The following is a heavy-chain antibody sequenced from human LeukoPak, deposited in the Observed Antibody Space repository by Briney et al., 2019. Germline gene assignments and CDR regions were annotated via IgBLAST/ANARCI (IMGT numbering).Heavy chain of an antibody. J-gene: IGHJ5*02. V-gene: IGHV4-59*12. CDR2: IYYSGST. Sequence: SETLSLTCTVSGGSISSYYWSWIRQPPGKGLEWIRNIYYSGSTNYNPSLKSRVTISVDTSKNQFSLKLSSVTAADTAVYYCARGRSIGYSSSWANWFGPWGQGTLVTVSS. CDR1: GGSISSYY. D-gene: IGHD6-13*01. CDR3: ARGRSIGYSSSWANWFGP.